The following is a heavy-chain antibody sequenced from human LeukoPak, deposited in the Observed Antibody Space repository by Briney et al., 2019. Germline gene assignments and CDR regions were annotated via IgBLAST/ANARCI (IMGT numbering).Heavy chain of an antibody. D-gene: IGHD7-27*01. CDR2: IKQDGSEK. CDR1: GFTSSSYW. Sequence: GGSLRLSCAASGFTSSSYWVSWVRQAPGKGLEWVANIKQDGSEKYYVDSVKGRFTISRDNAKNSLYLQMNSLRAEDTAVYYCARDPNWDAFDIWGQGTMVTVSS. V-gene: IGHV3-7*01. CDR3: ARDPNWDAFDI. J-gene: IGHJ3*02.